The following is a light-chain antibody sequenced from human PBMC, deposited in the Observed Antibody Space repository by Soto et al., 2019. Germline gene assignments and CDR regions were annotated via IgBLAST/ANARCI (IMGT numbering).Light chain of an antibody. Sequence: QTVVTQEPSLSVSPGGTVTLTCGLSSGSVSTNYYPSWYQQTPGQAPRTLIYSTNTRSSGVPDRFSGSILGNEAALTITGAQADDDSDYYCMLYMGSGTYVFGIGTKVTVL. CDR2: STN. CDR1: SGSVSTNYY. V-gene: IGLV8-61*01. J-gene: IGLJ1*01. CDR3: MLYMGSGTYV.